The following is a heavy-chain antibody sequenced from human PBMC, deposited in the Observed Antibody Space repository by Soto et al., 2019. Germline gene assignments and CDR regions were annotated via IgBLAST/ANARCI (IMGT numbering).Heavy chain of an antibody. CDR3: ERDLFGDSGRLFDY. J-gene: IGHJ4*02. Sequence: GGSLRLSWSTSGFTFSDYYMSWIRQAPGKGLEWVSYISSSSSYTNYADSVKGRFTISRDNAKNSLYLQMNSLRAEDTAVYYCERDLFGDSGRLFDYWGQGTLVTVSS. CDR2: ISSSSSYT. CDR1: GFTFSDYY. V-gene: IGHV3-11*06. D-gene: IGHD3-16*01.